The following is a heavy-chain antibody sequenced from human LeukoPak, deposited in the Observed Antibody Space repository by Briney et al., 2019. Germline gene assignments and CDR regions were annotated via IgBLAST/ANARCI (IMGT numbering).Heavy chain of an antibody. J-gene: IGHJ4*02. CDR2: IYYSGST. CDR3: ASTLRPDSSGYYSH. D-gene: IGHD3-22*01. V-gene: IGHV4-31*03. CDR1: GGSISSGSYY. Sequence: SETLSLTCTVSGGSISSGSYYWSWIRQHPGKGLEWIGYIYYSGSTYYNPSLKSRVTISVDTSKNQFSLKLSSVTAADTAVYYCASTLRPDSSGYYSHWGQGTLVTVSS.